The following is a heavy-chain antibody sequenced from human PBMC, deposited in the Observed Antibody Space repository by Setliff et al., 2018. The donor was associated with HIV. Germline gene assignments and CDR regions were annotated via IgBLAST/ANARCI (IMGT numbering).Heavy chain of an antibody. D-gene: IGHD3-22*01. CDR2: VNHSGNT. CDR1: GESFSGYY. V-gene: IGHV4-34*01. J-gene: IGHJ4*02. Sequence: SETLSLTCAVYGESFSGYYWTWIRQPPGKGLEWIGEVNHSGNTNYNPYLKSRVTISADTSKNQFSLKLTSVTAADTAVYYCARGTVITYFYDSSGSFDFWGQGTLVTVSS. CDR3: ARGTVITYFYDSSGSFDF.